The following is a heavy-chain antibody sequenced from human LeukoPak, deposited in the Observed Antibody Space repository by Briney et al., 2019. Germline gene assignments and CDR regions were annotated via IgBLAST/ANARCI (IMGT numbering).Heavy chain of an antibody. CDR2: IDPYGGS. Sequence: SETLSLTCAVYGGSFSGYHWSWIRQNTGKGLEWIGEIDPYGGSNYNPSLKSRVTISVDTSKNQFSLKLSSVTAADTAVYYCARGGPSAIWGQGTMVTVSS. CDR1: GGSFSGYH. CDR3: ARGGPSAI. V-gene: IGHV4-34*01. J-gene: IGHJ3*02.